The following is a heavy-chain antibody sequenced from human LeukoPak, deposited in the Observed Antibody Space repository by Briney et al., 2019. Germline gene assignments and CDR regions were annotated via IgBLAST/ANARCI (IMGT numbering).Heavy chain of an antibody. CDR2: ISFDGSNK. Sequence: PGGSLRLFCAASGFTFSSYGMHWVRQAPGKGLEWVAVISFDGSNKYYADSVKGRFTISRDNSKTTPYLQMNSLRAEDTAVYYCAKDFAVRVSSGYDWAFDYWGQGTLVTVSS. D-gene: IGHD5-12*01. V-gene: IGHV3-30*18. CDR3: AKDFAVRVSSGYDWAFDY. CDR1: GFTFSSYG. J-gene: IGHJ4*02.